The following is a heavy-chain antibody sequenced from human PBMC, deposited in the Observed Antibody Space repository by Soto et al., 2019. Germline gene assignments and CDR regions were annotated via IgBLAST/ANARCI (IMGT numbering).Heavy chain of an antibody. Sequence: QVQLVQSGAEVKKPGASVKVSCKASGYTFTGYYMHWVRQAPGQGLEWMGWINPNSGGTNYAQKFQGWVTMTRDTSIRTAYMELSRLRSDDTAVYYCARSDYDFWSGHKPFDYWGQGTLVTVSS. D-gene: IGHD3-3*01. CDR3: ARSDYDFWSGHKPFDY. J-gene: IGHJ4*02. CDR1: GYTFTGYY. V-gene: IGHV1-2*04. CDR2: INPNSGGT.